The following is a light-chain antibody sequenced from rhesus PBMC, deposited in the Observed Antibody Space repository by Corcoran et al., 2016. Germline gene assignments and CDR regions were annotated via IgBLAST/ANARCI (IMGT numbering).Light chain of an antibody. CDR1: QGISSY. Sequence: DIQMTQSPSSLSASVGDTVTITCRASQGISSYLNWFQQKPGNAPKLLIYASSRLESGVPSRFSGSGSGTECTLTISSLQPEDFAAYYCLQHNTYPRTFGQGTKVEIK. J-gene: IGKJ1*01. V-gene: IGKV1-28*01. CDR2: ASS. CDR3: LQHNTYPRT.